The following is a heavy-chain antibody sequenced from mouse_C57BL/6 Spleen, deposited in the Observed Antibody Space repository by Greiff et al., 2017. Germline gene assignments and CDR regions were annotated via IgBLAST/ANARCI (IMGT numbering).Heavy chain of an antibody. V-gene: IGHV1-61*01. J-gene: IGHJ3*01. Sequence: QVQLQQPGAELVRPGSSVKLSCKASGYTFTSYWMDWVKQRPGQGLEWIGNIYPSDSETHYNQKFKDKATLTVDKSSSTAYMQLSRLTSEDSAVYYWARWDSNGGGFAYWGQGTLVTVSA. D-gene: IGHD2-5*01. CDR3: ARWDSNGGGFAY. CDR2: IYPSDSET. CDR1: GYTFTSYW.